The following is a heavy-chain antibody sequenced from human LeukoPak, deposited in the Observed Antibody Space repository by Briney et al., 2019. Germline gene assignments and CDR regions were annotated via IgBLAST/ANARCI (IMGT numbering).Heavy chain of an antibody. D-gene: IGHD5-12*01. J-gene: IGHJ5*02. Sequence: GGSLRLSCAASKFTFNDYAMHWVRQAPGKGLEWVSGISWNSDNIGYADSVRGRFTISRDNAKNSLYLQMNSLKTGDTAVYYCAKDISSDYDDGGWFDPWGQGTLVAVSS. CDR3: AKDISSDYDDGGWFDP. CDR1: KFTFNDYA. CDR2: ISWNSDNI. V-gene: IGHV3-9*01.